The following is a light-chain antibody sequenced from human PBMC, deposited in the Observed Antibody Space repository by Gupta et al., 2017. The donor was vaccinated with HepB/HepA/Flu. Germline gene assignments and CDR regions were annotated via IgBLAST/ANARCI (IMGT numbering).Light chain of an antibody. CDR2: DVS. CDR3: SSYTSSSTVV. CDR1: SRDVGGYNY. V-gene: IGLV2-14*01. Sequence: QSALTQPASVSGSPGQSITISCTGTSRDVGGYNYVSWYQQHPGTAPKLMIYDVSNRPSGVSNRFSGSKSGNTASLTISGLQAEDEADYYCSSYTSSSTVVFGGGTKLTVL. J-gene: IGLJ2*01.